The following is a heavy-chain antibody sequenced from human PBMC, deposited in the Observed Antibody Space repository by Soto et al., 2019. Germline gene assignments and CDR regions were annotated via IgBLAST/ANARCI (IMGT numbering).Heavy chain of an antibody. Sequence: EVQLLQSGGGLAQPGGSLTLSCAASGFSFSDYSMNWVRRAPGKGLEWVSAFSAGGDYRHYADSVKGRFTISRDNSKNTLFLQMNSLRAEDTARYYCACEARYDRGVYHYEGIDYWGQGTLVTVSS. CDR1: GFSFSDYS. V-gene: IGHV3-23*01. CDR3: ACEARYDRGVYHYEGIDY. D-gene: IGHD3-22*01. J-gene: IGHJ4*02. CDR2: FSAGGDYR.